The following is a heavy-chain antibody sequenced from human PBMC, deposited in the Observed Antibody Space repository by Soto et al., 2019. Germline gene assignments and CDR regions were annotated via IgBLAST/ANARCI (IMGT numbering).Heavy chain of an antibody. J-gene: IGHJ4*02. CDR2: ISAYNGNT. D-gene: IGHD2-21*02. Sequence: QVQLVQSGAEVKKPGASVKVSCKASGYTFTSYGISWVRQAPGQGLEWMGWISAYNGNTNYAQKLQGRVTMTTDTSTSTAYMELRSLRSDDTAVYYCARVTAYCGGDCCLATDDYWGQGTLVTVSS. CDR1: GYTFTSYG. CDR3: ARVTAYCGGDCCLATDDY. V-gene: IGHV1-18*01.